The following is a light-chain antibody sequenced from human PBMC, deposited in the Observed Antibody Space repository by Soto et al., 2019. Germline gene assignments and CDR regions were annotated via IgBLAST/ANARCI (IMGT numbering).Light chain of an antibody. CDR1: QDIKNY. J-gene: IGKJ1*01. Sequence: DIQVTQSPASLSASVGDRVTITCRASQDIKNYLNWYQRKPGTAPRLLIYAASNLHSGVPSTFSASGSGTDFALNISSLQPDDFGTYYCQQGFSLPWTFGQGTKVEVK. CDR2: AAS. V-gene: IGKV1-39*01. CDR3: QQGFSLPWT.